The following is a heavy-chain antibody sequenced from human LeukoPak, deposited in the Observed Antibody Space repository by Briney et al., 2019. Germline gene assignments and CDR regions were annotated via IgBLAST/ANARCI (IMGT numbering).Heavy chain of an antibody. Sequence: ASVKVSCKASGYGFTSYDINWVRQATGQGLEWMGWMNPNSGNTGYAQKFKGRVTLTRDTSITTAYMELSSLSSEDTAIYYCAREPSLHSSSSYNFWGQGTLVTVSS. V-gene: IGHV1-8*01. CDR2: MNPNSGNT. CDR1: GYGFTSYD. CDR3: AREPSLHSSSSYNF. D-gene: IGHD6-6*01. J-gene: IGHJ4*02.